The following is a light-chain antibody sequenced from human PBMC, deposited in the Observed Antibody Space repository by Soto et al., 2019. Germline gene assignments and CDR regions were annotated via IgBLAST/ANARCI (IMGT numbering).Light chain of an antibody. CDR2: EVT. Sequence: QSALTQPASVSGSPGQSITISCTGTTSDVGSYNLVSWYQQHPGKAPKLMIYEVTKRPAGISNRFSGSKSGNTASLTISGLQAEDDADYYCCSYAGSSTIIFGGGTMLTV. CDR3: CSYAGSSTII. J-gene: IGLJ2*01. V-gene: IGLV2-23*02. CDR1: TSDVGSYNL.